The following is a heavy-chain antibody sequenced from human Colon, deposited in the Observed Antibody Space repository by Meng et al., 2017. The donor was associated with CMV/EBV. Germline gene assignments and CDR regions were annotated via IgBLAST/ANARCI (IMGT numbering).Heavy chain of an antibody. Sequence: SETLSLTCTVSGGSVNSGGYYWSWIRQPPGKGLEWIGYMYYNGSTKYNPSLKSRVTISVDTSKNQFSLNLSSVTAADTAVYYCARGGSHSNYAFDYWGQGTLVTVSS. CDR2: MYYNGST. D-gene: IGHD4-11*01. CDR1: GGSVNSGGYY. V-gene: IGHV4-61*08. J-gene: IGHJ4*02. CDR3: ARGGSHSNYAFDY.